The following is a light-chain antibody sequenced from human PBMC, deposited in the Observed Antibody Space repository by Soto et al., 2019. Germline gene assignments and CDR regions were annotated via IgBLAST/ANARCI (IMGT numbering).Light chain of an antibody. CDR3: QHYNKWPPWT. V-gene: IGKV3-15*01. Sequence: EIVMTQSPATLSVSPGERATLSCRASQSVSSNLAWYQQKPGQAPRLLIYGASTRATGIPARFSGSGSGTECTLTISRLQSEDFAVYYCQHYNKWPPWTFGQGTKVEIK. CDR1: QSVSSN. J-gene: IGKJ1*01. CDR2: GAS.